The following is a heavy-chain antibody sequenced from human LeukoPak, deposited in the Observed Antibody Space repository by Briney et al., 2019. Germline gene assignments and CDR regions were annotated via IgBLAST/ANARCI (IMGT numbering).Heavy chain of an antibody. CDR2: ISYDGSNK. Sequence: PGGSLRLSCAASGFTFSSYAMHWVRQAPGKGLEWVAVISYDGSNKYYADSVKGRFTISRDNSKNTLYLQMNSLRAEDTAVYYCARDENSYYYDSSGYYGEYFQHWGQGTLVTVSS. CDR3: ARDENSYYYDSSGYYGEYFQH. D-gene: IGHD3-22*01. V-gene: IGHV3-30-3*01. CDR1: GFTFSSYA. J-gene: IGHJ1*01.